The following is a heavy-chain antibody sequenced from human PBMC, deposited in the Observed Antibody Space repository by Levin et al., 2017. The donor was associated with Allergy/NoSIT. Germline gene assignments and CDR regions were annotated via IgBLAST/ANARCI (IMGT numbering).Heavy chain of an antibody. D-gene: IGHD6-6*01. CDR2: IYPGDSDT. CDR1: GYSFSSYW. J-gene: IGHJ4*02. CDR3: ARLRAFRPPRVGDC. Sequence: GGSLRLSCKSSGYSFSSYWIAWVRQMPGKGLEWMGIIYPGDSDTKYSPSFQGQVTISADKSISTAYLQWSSLKASDNAIYYCARLRAFRPPRVGDCWGQGTLVTVSS. V-gene: IGHV5-51*01.